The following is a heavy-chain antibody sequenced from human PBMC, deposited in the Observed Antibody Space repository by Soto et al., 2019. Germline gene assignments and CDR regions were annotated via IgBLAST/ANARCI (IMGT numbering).Heavy chain of an antibody. D-gene: IGHD3-10*01. J-gene: IGHJ6*02. Sequence: EVQLVESGGGLVQPGGSLKLSCAASGFTFSGSAMHWVRQASGKGLEWVGRIRSKANSYATAYAASVKGRFTISRDDSKTTAYLQIISLKTQDTAVYYCTRQRRDFINMVRGSTQSYYYYHGMDVWGQGTTVTVSS. V-gene: IGHV3-73*02. CDR1: GFTFSGSA. CDR3: TRQRRDFINMVRGSTQSYYYYHGMDV. CDR2: IRSKANSYAT.